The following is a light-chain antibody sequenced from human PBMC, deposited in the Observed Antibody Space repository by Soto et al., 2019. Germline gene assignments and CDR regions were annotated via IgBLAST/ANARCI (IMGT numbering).Light chain of an antibody. V-gene: IGKV1-5*03. CDR2: KAS. CDR3: QQYNSSPT. CDR1: QRISSW. J-gene: IGKJ1*01. Sequence: DIQMTQSPSTLSASVGDRVTITCRASQRISSWLAWYQQKPGKAPKLLIYKASSLESGVPSRFSGSGSGTEFTLTISSLQPDDFATYYCQQYNSSPTFGQGTKV.